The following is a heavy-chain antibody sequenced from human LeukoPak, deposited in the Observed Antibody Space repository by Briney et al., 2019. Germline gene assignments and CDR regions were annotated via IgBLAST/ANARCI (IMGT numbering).Heavy chain of an antibody. CDR2: IYHSGST. Sequence: SGTLSLTRAVSGGSISSSNWWSWVRQPPGKGLEWIGEIYHSGSTYYNPSLKSRVTMSVDTSKNQFSLKLSSVTAADTAVYYCARTYLGYCSSTNCYRHFDYWGQGTLVTVSS. CDR3: ARTYLGYCSSTNCYRHFDY. D-gene: IGHD2-2*02. V-gene: IGHV4-4*02. J-gene: IGHJ4*02. CDR1: GGSISSSNW.